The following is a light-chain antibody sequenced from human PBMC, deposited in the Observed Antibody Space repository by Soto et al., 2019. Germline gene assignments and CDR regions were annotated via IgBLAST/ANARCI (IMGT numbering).Light chain of an antibody. CDR1: QSVSSN. V-gene: IGKV3-20*01. CDR2: AAS. CDR3: QQSGSSPPT. J-gene: IGKJ1*01. Sequence: EIVMTQSPATLSVSPGERATLSCRASQSVSSNLAWYQQKPGQAPRLLIYAASNRATGIPDRFSGSGSGTDFTLTISRLEPEDFAVYYCQQSGSSPPTFGQGTKV.